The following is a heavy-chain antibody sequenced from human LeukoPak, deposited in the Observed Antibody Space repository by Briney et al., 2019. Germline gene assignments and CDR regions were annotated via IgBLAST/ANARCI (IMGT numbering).Heavy chain of an antibody. CDR2: INPNSGGT. D-gene: IGHD6-13*01. Sequence: ASVKVSCKASGYTFTGYYMHWMRQAPGQGLEWMGWINPNSGGTNYAQKFQGRVTMTRDTSISTAYMELSRLRSDDTAVYYCARVVAAAGRKGDAFDIWGQGTMVTVSS. J-gene: IGHJ3*02. CDR1: GYTFTGYY. CDR3: ARVVAAAGRKGDAFDI. V-gene: IGHV1-2*02.